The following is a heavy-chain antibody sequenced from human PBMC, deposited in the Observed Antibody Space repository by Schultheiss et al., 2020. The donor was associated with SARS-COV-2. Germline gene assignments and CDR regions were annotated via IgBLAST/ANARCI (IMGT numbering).Heavy chain of an antibody. D-gene: IGHD4-23*01. V-gene: IGHV4-34*01. J-gene: IGHJ6*02. CDR1: GGSFSGYY. Sequence: SETLSLTCAVYGGSFSGYYWSWIRQPPGKGLEWIGEINHSGSTNYNPSLKSRVTISVDTSKNQFSLKLSSVTAADTAVYYCARFPYGGRLAYYYYGMDVWGQGTTVTVSS. CDR2: INHSGST. CDR3: ARFPYGGRLAYYYYGMDV.